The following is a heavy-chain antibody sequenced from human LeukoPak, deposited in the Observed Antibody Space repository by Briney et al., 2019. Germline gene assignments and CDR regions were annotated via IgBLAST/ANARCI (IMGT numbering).Heavy chain of an antibody. V-gene: IGHV1-2*02. CDR3: ARAVNYYDSSGHTEY. CDR2: INHNSGGT. Sequence: GASVKVSCTASGYTFTGYYMHWVRQAPGQGLEWMGWINHNSGGTNYQGRVTMTRDTSISTAYMELSRLRSDDTAVYYCARAVNYYDSSGHTEYWGQGTLVTVSS. D-gene: IGHD3-22*01. J-gene: IGHJ4*02. CDR1: GYTFTGYY.